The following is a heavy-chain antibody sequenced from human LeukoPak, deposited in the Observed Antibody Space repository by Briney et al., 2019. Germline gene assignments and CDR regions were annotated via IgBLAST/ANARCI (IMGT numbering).Heavy chain of an antibody. CDR1: GFTFSSYA. CDR3: ARDRRCSSTSCYYFDY. D-gene: IGHD2-2*01. CDR2: ISGSGGST. V-gene: IGHV3-23*01. J-gene: IGHJ4*02. Sequence: GGSLRLSCAASGFTFSSYAMSWVRQAPGKGLEWVSAISGSGGSTYYADSVKGRFTISRDNAKNSLYLQMNSLRAEDTAVYYCARDRRCSSTSCYYFDYWGQGTLVTVSS.